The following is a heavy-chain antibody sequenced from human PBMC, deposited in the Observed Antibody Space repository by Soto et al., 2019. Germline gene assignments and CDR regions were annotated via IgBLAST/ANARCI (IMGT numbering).Heavy chain of an antibody. CDR1: GGSISSYY. V-gene: IGHV4-59*01. D-gene: IGHD3-10*01. J-gene: IGHJ4*02. Sequence: SETLSLTCTVSGGSISSYYWSWIRQPPGKGLEWIGYIYYSGSTNYNPSLKSRVTISVDTSKNQFSLKLSSVTAADTAVYYCAGYSGSYYSYFDYRGQGTLVTVSS. CDR2: IYYSGST. CDR3: AGYSGSYYSYFDY.